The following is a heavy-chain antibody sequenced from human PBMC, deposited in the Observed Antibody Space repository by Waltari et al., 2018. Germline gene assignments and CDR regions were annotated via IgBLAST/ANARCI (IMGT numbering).Heavy chain of an antibody. CDR2: ISYNGRNI. Sequence: QVQLVESGGGVVQPGRSLRLSCAASEFTFSSYAMHWVRQAPGKGLEWVAVISYNGRNIYYVDSVKGRFSISRDNSEKMLYLQMNSLRAEDTAVDYCARDYCDRTNCHGMDVWGQGTTVTVFS. CDR1: EFTFSSYA. V-gene: IGHV3-30*04. D-gene: IGHD3-22*01. CDR3: ARDYCDRTNCHGMDV. J-gene: IGHJ6*02.